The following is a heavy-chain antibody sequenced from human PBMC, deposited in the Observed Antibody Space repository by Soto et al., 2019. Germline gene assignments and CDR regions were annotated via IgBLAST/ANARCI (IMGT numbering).Heavy chain of an antibody. Sequence: SETLSLTCTVSGGSISSYYWSWIRQPPGKGLEWIGYIYYSGSTNYNPSLKSRVTISVDTSKNQFSLKLSSVTAADTAVYYFARDREYCSGGSCYDWFDPWGQGTLVTVSS. CDR2: IYYSGST. CDR1: GGSISSYY. V-gene: IGHV4-59*01. CDR3: ARDREYCSGGSCYDWFDP. D-gene: IGHD2-15*01. J-gene: IGHJ5*02.